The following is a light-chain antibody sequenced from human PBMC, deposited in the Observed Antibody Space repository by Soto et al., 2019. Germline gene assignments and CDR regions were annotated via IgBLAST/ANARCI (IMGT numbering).Light chain of an antibody. CDR2: DVS. Sequence: DIQMTQSPSSLSASVGDRVTITGRASQSISSFLNWYQQXPGKAPKLLIYDVSSLESGAPSRFSGSGSGTEFTLTISSLQPDDLATYYCQQYNTYSTFGQGTKVDIK. J-gene: IGKJ1*01. V-gene: IGKV1-5*01. CDR1: QSISSF. CDR3: QQYNTYST.